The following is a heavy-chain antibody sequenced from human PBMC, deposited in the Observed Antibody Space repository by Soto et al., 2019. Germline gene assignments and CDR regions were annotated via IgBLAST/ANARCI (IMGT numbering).Heavy chain of an antibody. J-gene: IGHJ4*02. CDR3: ARKVPTSRWYFDY. CDR2: ISGSSDTI. D-gene: IGHD1-26*01. V-gene: IGHV3-11*01. Sequence: QVQLVESGGGLVKPGGSLRLSCVASGFAFSDYYMTWIRQAPGKGLEWVAYISGSSDTIRYADSVKGRLTISRDNAKNSLYLQMNSLRPEDTAVYYCARKVPTSRWYFDYWGQGSLVTVSS. CDR1: GFAFSDYY.